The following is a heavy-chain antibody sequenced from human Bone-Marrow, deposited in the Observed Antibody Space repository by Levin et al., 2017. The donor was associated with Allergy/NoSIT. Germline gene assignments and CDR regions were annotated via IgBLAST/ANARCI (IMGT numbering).Heavy chain of an antibody. CDR1: GYTFTGYY. V-gene: IGHV1-2*02. CDR2: INPNSGVT. CDR3: ARAYYDILTAIVYYYMDV. D-gene: IGHD3-9*01. Sequence: GESLKISCKASGYTFTGYYMYWVRQAPGQGLEWMGGINPNSGVTNHAQKFQGRITMTRDTSISTAYMELSGLRSDDTAVYYCARAYYDILTAIVYYYMDVWGKGTTVTVSS. J-gene: IGHJ6*03.